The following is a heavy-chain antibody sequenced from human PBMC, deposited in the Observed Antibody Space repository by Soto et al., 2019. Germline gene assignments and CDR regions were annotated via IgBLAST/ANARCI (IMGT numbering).Heavy chain of an antibody. Sequence: GASVNVSCKASGYTFTSYGISWVRQAPGQGLELMGWISAYNGNTNYAQKLQGRVTMTTDTSTSTAYMELRSLRSDDTAVYYCARDHGSMIVVVTPRLYDYCGHGTLVTDSP. V-gene: IGHV1-18*04. J-gene: IGHJ4*01. CDR3: ARDHGSMIVVVTPRLYDY. CDR2: ISAYNGNT. D-gene: IGHD3-22*01. CDR1: GYTFTSYG.